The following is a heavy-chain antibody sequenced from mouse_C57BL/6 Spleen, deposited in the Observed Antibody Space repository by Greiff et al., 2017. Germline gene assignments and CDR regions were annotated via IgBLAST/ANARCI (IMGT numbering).Heavy chain of an antibody. Sequence: VQLQQPGAELVRPGASVTLSCKASGYTFTDYEMHWVKQTPVHGLEWIGAIDPETGGTAYNQKFKGKAILTADKSSSTAYMELRSLTSEDSAVYYCTRWITTVVDFDYWGQGTTLTVSS. J-gene: IGHJ2*01. D-gene: IGHD1-1*01. CDR3: TRWITTVVDFDY. V-gene: IGHV1-15*01. CDR1: GYTFTDYE. CDR2: IDPETGGT.